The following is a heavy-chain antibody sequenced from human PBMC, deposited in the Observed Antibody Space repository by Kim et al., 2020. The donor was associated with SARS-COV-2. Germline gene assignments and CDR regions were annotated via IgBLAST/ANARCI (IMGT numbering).Heavy chain of an antibody. V-gene: IGHV4-39*07. CDR1: GDSISSSNYY. CDR3: ARVGFYYDSSGAGDY. J-gene: IGHJ4*02. Sequence: SETLSLTCTVSGDSISSSNYYWGWIRQPPGKGLEWIATIYYSGNTYYNPSLQSRATISVDTSKNQFSLKLTSVTAADTAVYYCARVGFYYDSSGAGDYWGQGTLVTVSS. D-gene: IGHD3-22*01. CDR2: IYYSGNT.